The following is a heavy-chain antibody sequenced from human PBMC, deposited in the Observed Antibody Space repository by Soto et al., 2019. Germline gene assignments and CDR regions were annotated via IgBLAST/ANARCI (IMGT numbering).Heavy chain of an antibody. D-gene: IGHD6-13*01. V-gene: IGHV4-59*01. Sequence: QVQLQESGPGLVKPSETLSLTCTVSGASIRDYYWSWVRQPPGKGLEWIGYIYDSGTTNYNPSLKXRVPIPSAPSKXXXSXRLTSVTAADTAVYYCARSTGIAVGGLDWDLDSLDYWGQGILVTVSS. J-gene: IGHJ4*02. CDR2: IYDSGTT. CDR3: ARSTGIAVGGLDWDLDSLDY. CDR1: GASIRDYY.